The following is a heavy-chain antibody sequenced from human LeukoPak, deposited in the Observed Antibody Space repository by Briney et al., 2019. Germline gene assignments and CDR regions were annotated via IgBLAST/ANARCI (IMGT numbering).Heavy chain of an antibody. Sequence: PGGSLRLSCAASGFTFSSYAMSWVRQAPGKGLEWVSAISGSGGSSYYADSVKGRFTISRDNSKNTVYLQMNSLRAEDTAVFYCAKVWDTIGTRRPFYYYSMGVWGQGTTVTVSS. V-gene: IGHV3-23*01. CDR1: GFTFSSYA. CDR3: AKVWDTIGTRRPFYYYSMGV. D-gene: IGHD3-16*01. CDR2: ISGSGGSS. J-gene: IGHJ6*02.